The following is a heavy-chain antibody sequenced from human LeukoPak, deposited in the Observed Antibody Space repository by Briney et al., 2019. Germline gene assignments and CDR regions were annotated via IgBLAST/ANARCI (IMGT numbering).Heavy chain of an antibody. CDR2: IIPILGIA. CDR1: GYTFTGYF. CDR3: ARTGPAFIAGGYFDY. J-gene: IGHJ4*02. D-gene: IGHD6-13*01. Sequence: GASVKVSCKASGYTFTGYFMHWVRQAPGQGLEWMGRIIPILGIANYAQKFQGRVTITADKSTSTAYMELSSLRSEDTAVYYCARTGPAFIAGGYFDYWGQGTLVTVSS. V-gene: IGHV1-69*02.